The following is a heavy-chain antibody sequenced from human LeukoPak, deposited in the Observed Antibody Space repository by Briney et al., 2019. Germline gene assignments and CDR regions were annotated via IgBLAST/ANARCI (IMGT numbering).Heavy chain of an antibody. D-gene: IGHD6-13*01. CDR1: GYSISSGYY. V-gene: IGHV4-38-2*01. J-gene: IGHJ4*02. Sequence: PSETLSLTCAVSGYSISSGYYWGWIRQPPGKGLEWIGSISTSGSTFYNPSLKSRVTISVDTSKNQFSLKLRSVTAADTAVYYCALSPLGAAGTWSGLFDYWGQGTLVTVSS. CDR2: ISTSGST. CDR3: ALSPLGAAGTWSGLFDY.